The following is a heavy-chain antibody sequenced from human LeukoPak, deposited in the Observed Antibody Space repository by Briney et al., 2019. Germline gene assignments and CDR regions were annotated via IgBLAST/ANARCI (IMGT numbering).Heavy chain of an antibody. Sequence: GRSLRLFCAASGFTFSSYAMHWVRQAPGKGLEWVAVISYDGSNKYYADSVKGRFTISRDNSKNTLYLQMNSLRAEDTAVHYCASITYYYDSSGRQDAFDIWGQGTMVTVSS. D-gene: IGHD3-22*01. CDR2: ISYDGSNK. J-gene: IGHJ3*02. CDR3: ASITYYYDSSGRQDAFDI. V-gene: IGHV3-30*01. CDR1: GFTFSSYA.